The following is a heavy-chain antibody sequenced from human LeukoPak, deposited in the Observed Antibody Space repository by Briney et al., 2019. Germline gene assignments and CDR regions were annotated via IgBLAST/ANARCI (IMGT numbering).Heavy chain of an antibody. CDR1: GSTFSTYG. Sequence: GGSLRLSCAASGSTFSTYGMHRVRQAPGKGLEWVALISFDGRNKYYADSVKGRFTISRDNSKITLYLQMNSLRTEDTAVYYCAKPLDVTTPMDGFDYWGQGTLVTVSS. CDR3: AKPLDVTTPMDGFDY. V-gene: IGHV3-30*18. CDR2: ISFDGRNK. D-gene: IGHD5-18*01. J-gene: IGHJ4*02.